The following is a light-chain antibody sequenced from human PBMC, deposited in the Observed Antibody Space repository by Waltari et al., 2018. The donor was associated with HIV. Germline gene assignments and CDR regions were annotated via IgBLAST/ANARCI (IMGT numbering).Light chain of an antibody. V-gene: IGLV1-47*01. CDR1: SSNIGSNY. CDR2: RNN. J-gene: IGLJ1*01. CDR3: AAWDDSLSGYV. Sequence: QSVLTQPPSASGTPGQRVTISCSGSSSNIGSNYVYWYQQLPGTAPKLLIYRNNQRPSGVPARFSGSKSGPSASLAISGLRSEDEAEYYCAAWDDSLSGYVFGTVTKVTVL.